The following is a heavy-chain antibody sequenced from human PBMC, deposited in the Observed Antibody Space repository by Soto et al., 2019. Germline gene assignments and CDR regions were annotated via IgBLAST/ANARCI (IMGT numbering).Heavy chain of an antibody. Sequence: SETLSLTCAVYGGSFSGYYWSWIRQPPGKGLEWIGEINHSGSTNYNPSLKSRVTISVDTSKNQFSLKLSSVTAADTAVYYCARVRGRRYYYDSSGYSPYYFDYWGQGTLVTVSS. J-gene: IGHJ4*02. D-gene: IGHD3-22*01. CDR3: ARVRGRRYYYDSSGYSPYYFDY. CDR2: INHSGST. CDR1: GGSFSGYY. V-gene: IGHV4-34*01.